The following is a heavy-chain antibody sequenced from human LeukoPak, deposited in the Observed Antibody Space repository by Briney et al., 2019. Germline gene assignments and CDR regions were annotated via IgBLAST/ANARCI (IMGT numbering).Heavy chain of an antibody. J-gene: IGHJ4*02. CDR3: ARSNPATVTTNY. CDR2: MNPNSGNT. D-gene: IGHD4-17*01. Sequence: ASVKVSCKASGYTFTSYDINWVRQATGQGLEWMGWMNPNSGNTGYAQKLQGRVTMTTDTSTSTAYMELRSLRSDDTAVYYCARSNPATVTTNYWGQGTLVTVSS. V-gene: IGHV1-8*01. CDR1: GYTFTSYD.